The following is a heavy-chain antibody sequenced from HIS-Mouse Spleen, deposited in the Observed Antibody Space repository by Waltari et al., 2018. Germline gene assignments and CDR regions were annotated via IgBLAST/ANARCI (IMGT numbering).Heavy chain of an antibody. CDR1: GGSSSHSSYY. CDR3: AREIPYSSSWYDWYFDL. J-gene: IGHJ2*01. V-gene: IGHV4-39*07. Sequence: QLQLQESGPGLVKPSETLSLTCPVSGGSSSHSSYYGGWIRQPPGKGLEWIGSIYYSGSTYYNPSLKSRVTISVDTSKNQFSLKLSSVTAADTAVYYCAREIPYSSSWYDWYFDLWGRGTLVTVSS. CDR2: IYYSGST. D-gene: IGHD6-13*01.